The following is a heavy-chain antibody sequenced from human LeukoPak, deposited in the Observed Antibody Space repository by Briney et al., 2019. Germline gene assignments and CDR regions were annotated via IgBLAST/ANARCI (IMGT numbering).Heavy chain of an antibody. CDR1: GGSFSGYY. V-gene: IGHV4-34*01. D-gene: IGHD3-3*01. CDR2: INHSGST. CDR3: ARGRITIFGVVSPPDY. J-gene: IGHJ4*02. Sequence: SETLSLTCAVYGGSFSGYYWSWIRQPPGKGLEWIGEINHSGSTNYNPSLKRRVTISVDTSKNQFSLKLSSVTAADTAVYYCARGRITIFGVVSPPDYWGQGTLVTVSS.